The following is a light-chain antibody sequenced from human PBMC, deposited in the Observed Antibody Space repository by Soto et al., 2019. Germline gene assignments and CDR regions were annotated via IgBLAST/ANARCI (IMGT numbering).Light chain of an antibody. Sequence: DDQVNNSLFFVSSIVKDRVTVTCLASQGISSSLAWYQHKPWEASKLLIYAASTLQSGVPPRFSGSGSGTEFTLTISSLQPGAFASYYSQTLDSYPLTLRQGT. CDR2: AAS. V-gene: IGKV1-9*01. CDR1: QGISSS. J-gene: IGKJ5*01. CDR3: QTLDSYPLT.